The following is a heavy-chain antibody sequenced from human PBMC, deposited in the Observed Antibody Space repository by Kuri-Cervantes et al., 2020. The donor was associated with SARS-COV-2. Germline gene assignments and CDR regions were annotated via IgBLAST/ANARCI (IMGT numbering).Heavy chain of an antibody. CDR1: GGTFSSYA. Sequence: SVKVSCKASGGTFSSYAISWVRPAPGQGLEWMGGIIPIFGTANYAQKFQGRVTITADESTSTAYMELSSLRSEDTAVYYCATAFALSPTPPDYWGQGTLVTVSS. CDR2: IIPIFGTA. J-gene: IGHJ4*02. CDR3: ATAFALSPTPPDY. D-gene: IGHD2/OR15-2a*01. V-gene: IGHV1-69*13.